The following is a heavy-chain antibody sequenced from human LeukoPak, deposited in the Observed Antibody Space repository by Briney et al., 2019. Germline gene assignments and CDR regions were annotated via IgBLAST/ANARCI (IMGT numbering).Heavy chain of an antibody. V-gene: IGHV4-4*07. D-gene: IGHD3-10*01. CDR1: GGSISSYY. CDR3: ARDGELWFGELHLDY. J-gene: IGHJ4*02. Sequence: PSETLSLTCTVSGGSISSYYWSWIRQPAGKGLEWIGRIYTSGSTNYNPSLKSRVTMSVDTSKNQFSLKLSSVTAADTAVYYCARDGELWFGELHLDYWGQGTLVTVSS. CDR2: IYTSGST.